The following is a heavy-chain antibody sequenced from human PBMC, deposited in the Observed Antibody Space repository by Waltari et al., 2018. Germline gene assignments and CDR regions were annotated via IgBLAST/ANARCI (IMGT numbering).Heavy chain of an antibody. CDR1: GFSISTNGVA. J-gene: IGHJ4*02. D-gene: IGHD6-6*01. V-gene: IGHV2-5*02. CDR3: AHFAYRSSRLLDH. Sequence: QITLKESGPTLVKPTQTLTLTCFLSGFSISTNGVAVAWVRQPPGKALESLAIIYWDDDKLYSPSLRDRITITKDTSKNQVVLTMTNMDPVDTATYFCAHFAYRSSRLLDHWGQGVLVTVSS. CDR2: IYWDDDK.